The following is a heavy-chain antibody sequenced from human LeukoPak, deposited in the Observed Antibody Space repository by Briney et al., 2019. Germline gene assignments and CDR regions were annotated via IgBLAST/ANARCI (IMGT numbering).Heavy chain of an antibody. J-gene: IGHJ4*02. CDR3: AKDRCSGGSCYDY. V-gene: IGHV3-23*01. D-gene: IGHD2-15*01. CDR2: ISGSGGST. CDR1: GFTFSSYA. Sequence: GGSLRLSCAASGFTFSSYAMSWVRQAPGKGLEWVSAISGSGGSTYYADSVKGRFTISRDNSKNTLYLQVNSLRAEDTAVYYCAKDRCSGGSCYDYWGQGTLVTVSS.